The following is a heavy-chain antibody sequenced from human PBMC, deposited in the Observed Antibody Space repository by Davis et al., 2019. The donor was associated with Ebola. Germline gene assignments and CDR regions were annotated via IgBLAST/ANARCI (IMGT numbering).Heavy chain of an antibody. D-gene: IGHD1-26*01. CDR3: AREAGATDY. J-gene: IGHJ4*02. V-gene: IGHV1-46*03. CDR2: IHPGDGSA. Sequence: AASVKVSCKASEYTFTVYYMHWVRQAPGQGLEWMGIIHPGDGSATYAQKFQGRVTMTRDTSTSTVYMELSSLRSEDTAVYYCAREAGATDYWGQGTLVTVSS. CDR1: EYTFTVYY.